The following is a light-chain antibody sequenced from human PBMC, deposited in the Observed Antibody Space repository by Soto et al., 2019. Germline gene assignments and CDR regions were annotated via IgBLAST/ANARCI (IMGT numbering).Light chain of an antibody. CDR1: SSGFGSYNL. V-gene: IGLV2-23*02. J-gene: IGLJ3*02. Sequence: QSALTQPASVSGSPGQSITIPCTCTSSGFGSYNLVSWYQQHPGKAPKLMIYEVSKRPSGVSNRFSGSKSGNTASLTISGLQAEDEADYYCCSYAGSSPSNWVFGGVTKLTVL. CDR2: EVS. CDR3: CSYAGSSPSNWV.